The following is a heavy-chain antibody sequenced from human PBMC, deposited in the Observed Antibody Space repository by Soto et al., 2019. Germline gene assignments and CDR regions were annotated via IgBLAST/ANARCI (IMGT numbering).Heavy chain of an antibody. V-gene: IGHV1-18*01. CDR1: GYTFTSYG. CDR3: ARDIVVVVAATIRGHDAFDI. Sequence: GASVKVSCKASGYTFTSYGISWVRQAPGQGLEWMGWISAYNGNTNYAQKLQGRVTMTTDTSTSAAYMELRSLRSDDTAVYYCARDIVVVVAATIRGHDAFDIWGQGTMVTVSS. D-gene: IGHD2-15*01. CDR2: ISAYNGNT. J-gene: IGHJ3*02.